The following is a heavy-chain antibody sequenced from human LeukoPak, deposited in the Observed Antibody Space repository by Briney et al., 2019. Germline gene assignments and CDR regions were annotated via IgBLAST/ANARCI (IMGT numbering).Heavy chain of an antibody. CDR1: GFTFSKCA. V-gene: IGHV3-23*01. D-gene: IGHD4-17*01. J-gene: IGHJ4*02. CDR3: AKVRLMTVTTEYFFDS. CDR2: ISGSGSAT. Sequence: GGSLRLSCAASGFTFSKCAMTWVRQAPGKGLEWVAGISGSGSATLYADSVKGRFTISRDSSKNAVYLQMSSLRAEDTAVYYCAKVRLMTVTTEYFFDSWGQGALVTVSS.